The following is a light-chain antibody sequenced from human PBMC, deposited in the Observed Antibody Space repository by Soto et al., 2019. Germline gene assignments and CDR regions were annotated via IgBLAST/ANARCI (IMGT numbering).Light chain of an antibody. CDR3: QQYGSSPLT. J-gene: IGKJ4*01. Sequence: IHMTQSPSSLSVSVGYRVTLACRASQSIGGFLNWYQQKLGKAPKLLIYAASSLQSGVPSRFSGSGYGTDFNLTISRLETEDFAVYYCQQYGSSPLTFGGGTKVDIK. CDR2: AAS. V-gene: IGKV1-39*01. CDR1: QSIGGF.